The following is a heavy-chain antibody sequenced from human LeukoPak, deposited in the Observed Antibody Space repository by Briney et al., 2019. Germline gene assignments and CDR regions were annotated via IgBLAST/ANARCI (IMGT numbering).Heavy chain of an antibody. D-gene: IGHD2-15*01. CDR2: IAPSDSYT. CDR3: ARHRDCSSGACYPDY. J-gene: IGHJ4*02. CDR1: GYSFTSHW. Sequence: GESLKISCKGSGYSFTSHWISWVRQMPGKGLEWMGRIAPSDSYTNYSPSFQGHVTISADKSISTAYLQWSSPKASDTAMYYCARHRDCSSGACYPDYWGQGTLVTVSS. V-gene: IGHV5-10-1*01.